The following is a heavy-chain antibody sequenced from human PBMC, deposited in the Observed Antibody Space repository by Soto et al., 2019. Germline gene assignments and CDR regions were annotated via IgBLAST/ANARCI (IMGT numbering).Heavy chain of an antibody. D-gene: IGHD4-17*01. Sequence: ASVKVSCKASGYTFTSYDIIWVRQATGQGLEWMGWMNPNSGNTGYAQKFQGRVTMTRNTSISTAYMELSSLRSEDTAVYYCARGDYGDSPDAFDIWGQGTMVTVSS. CDR2: MNPNSGNT. V-gene: IGHV1-8*01. CDR3: ARGDYGDSPDAFDI. J-gene: IGHJ3*02. CDR1: GYTFTSYD.